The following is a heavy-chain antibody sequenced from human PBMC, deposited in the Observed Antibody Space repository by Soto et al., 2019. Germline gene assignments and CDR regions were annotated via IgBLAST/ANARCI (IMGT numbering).Heavy chain of an antibody. CDR2: LSFDGKVK. Sequence: GGSLRLSCAASGFTFSSYPMHWLRQTPGKGLEWLTVLSFDGKVKHYADSVEGRFTISRDISKNTLYLQMNSLRGEDTAVYYCARDPLRGSPDYFDYWGQGTPVTVSS. CDR1: GFTFSSYP. CDR3: ARDPLRGSPDYFDY. D-gene: IGHD1-1*01. V-gene: IGHV3-30*04. J-gene: IGHJ4*02.